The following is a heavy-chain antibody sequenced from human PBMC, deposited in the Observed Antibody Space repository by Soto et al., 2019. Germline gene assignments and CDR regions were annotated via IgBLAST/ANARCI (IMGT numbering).Heavy chain of an antibody. CDR3: AAPYCSSTSCYGSAFDI. CDR2: INHSGST. D-gene: IGHD2-2*01. J-gene: IGHJ3*02. CDR1: GGSFSGYY. Sequence: SETLSLTCAVYGGSFSGYYWSWIRQPPGKGLEWIGEINHSGSTNYNPSLKSRVTISVDTSKNQFSLKLSSVTAADTAVYYCAAPYCSSTSCYGSAFDIWGQGTMVTVSS. V-gene: IGHV4-34*01.